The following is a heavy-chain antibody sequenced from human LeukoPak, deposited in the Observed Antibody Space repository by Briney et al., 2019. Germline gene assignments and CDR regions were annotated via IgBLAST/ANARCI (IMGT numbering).Heavy chain of an antibody. J-gene: IGHJ6*03. Sequence: GGSLRLSCAASGFAFSTYWMIWVRQAPGKGLEWVANIKQDGSEKYYVDSVKGRFTISRDNAKNSLYLQMNSLRAEDTAVYYCARSSPDYDFWSGYPFYYYYYMDVWGKGTTVTVSS. CDR3: ARSSPDYDFWSGYPFYYYYYMDV. CDR1: GFAFSTYW. CDR2: IKQDGSEK. D-gene: IGHD3-3*01. V-gene: IGHV3-7*01.